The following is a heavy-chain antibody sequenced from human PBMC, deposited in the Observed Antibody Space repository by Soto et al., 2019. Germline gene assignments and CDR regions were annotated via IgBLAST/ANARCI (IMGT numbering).Heavy chain of an antibody. CDR2: IYYSGST. CDR3: ARDSGYSSSWIPYYYGMDV. CDR1: GGSISSYY. J-gene: IGHJ6*02. Sequence: RSLTCTVSGGSISSYYWSWIRQPPGKGLEWIGYIYYSGSTNYNPSLKSRVTISVDTSKNQFSLKLSSVTAADTAVYYCARDSGYSSSWIPYYYGMDVWGQGTTVTVSS. D-gene: IGHD6-13*01. V-gene: IGHV4-59*01.